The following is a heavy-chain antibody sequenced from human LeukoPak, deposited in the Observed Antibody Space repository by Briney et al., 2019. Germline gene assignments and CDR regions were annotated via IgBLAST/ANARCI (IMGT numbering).Heavy chain of an antibody. J-gene: IGHJ4*02. CDR1: GGSGSSDNYY. CDR3: AKGGHSSGWYHDY. D-gene: IGHD6-19*01. V-gene: IGHV4-61*01. Sequence: SETLSLTCTVSGGSGSSDNYYWSWIRQPPGRGLEWFGYIYYSGSTNYNPSLKSRVTISVDTSKNQFSLKLSSVTAADTAVYYCAKGGHSSGWYHDYWGQGTLVTVSS. CDR2: IYYSGST.